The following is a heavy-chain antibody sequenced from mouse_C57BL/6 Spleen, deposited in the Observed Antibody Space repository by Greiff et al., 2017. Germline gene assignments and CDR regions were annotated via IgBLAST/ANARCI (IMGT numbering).Heavy chain of an antibody. D-gene: IGHD2-4*01. V-gene: IGHV5-17*01. J-gene: IGHJ2*01. Sequence: EVKLVESGGGLVKPGGSLKLSCEASGFTFSDYGMHWVSQAPEKGLEWVAYISGGSSTIYYADTVKGRFTISRDNAKNTLFLQMTSLRSEDTAMYYCARTITTGKYYFDYWGQGTTLTVSS. CDR3: ARTITTGKYYFDY. CDR2: ISGGSSTI. CDR1: GFTFSDYG.